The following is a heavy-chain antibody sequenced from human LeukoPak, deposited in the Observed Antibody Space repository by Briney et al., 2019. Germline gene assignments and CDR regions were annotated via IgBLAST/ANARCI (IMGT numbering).Heavy chain of an antibody. Sequence: GGSLRLSCAASGFTFSSYSMTWVRQAPGKGLEWVLSISTSSSYIYYADSVKGRFTISRDNAKNTLYLQMNSLRAEDTAVYYCARVGAAAYAFDIWGQGTMVTVSS. V-gene: IGHV3-21*01. CDR1: GFTFSSYS. CDR3: ARVGAAAYAFDI. J-gene: IGHJ3*02. D-gene: IGHD3-16*01. CDR2: ISTSSSYI.